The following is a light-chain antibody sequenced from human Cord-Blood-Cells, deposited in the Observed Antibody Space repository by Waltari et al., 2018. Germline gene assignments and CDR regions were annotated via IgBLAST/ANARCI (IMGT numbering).Light chain of an antibody. CDR3: QQYNSYPVT. CDR1: QSISSW. Sequence: DIQMTQSPSTLSASVGDRVTITCRASQSISSWLAWYQQKPVKAPKLLIYKASSLESGVPSRFSGSGSWTEFTLTISSLQPDDFATYYCQQYNSYPVTFGQGTKLEIK. CDR2: KAS. J-gene: IGKJ2*01. V-gene: IGKV1-5*03.